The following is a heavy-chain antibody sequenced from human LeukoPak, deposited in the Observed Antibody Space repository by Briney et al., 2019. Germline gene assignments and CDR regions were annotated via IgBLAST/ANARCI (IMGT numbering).Heavy chain of an antibody. CDR1: GFTFSSYS. Sequence: GGSLRLSRAACGFTFSSYSMNWVRQAPGKGLEWVSAISGSGGSTYYADSVKGRFTISRDNSKNTLYLQMNSLRAEDTAVYYCAKDDYGDYRATYFDYWGQGTLVTVSS. D-gene: IGHD4-17*01. CDR3: AKDDYGDYRATYFDY. J-gene: IGHJ4*02. CDR2: ISGSGGST. V-gene: IGHV3-23*01.